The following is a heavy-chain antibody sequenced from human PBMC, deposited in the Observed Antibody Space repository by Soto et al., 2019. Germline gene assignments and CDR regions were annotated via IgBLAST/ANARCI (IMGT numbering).Heavy chain of an antibody. CDR1: GFTFSNAW. Sequence: EVHLVESGGGLVKPGGSLRLSCAASGFTFSNAWMSWVRQAPGKGLEWVGRIKSKTDGGTTDYAAPVKGRFTISRDDSKDTRYLQMNSLKTEDTAVYYCTPDRHYSPVDCWGQGTLVTVSS. CDR3: TPDRHYSPVDC. J-gene: IGHJ4*02. CDR2: IKSKTDGGTT. D-gene: IGHD4-4*01. V-gene: IGHV3-15*01.